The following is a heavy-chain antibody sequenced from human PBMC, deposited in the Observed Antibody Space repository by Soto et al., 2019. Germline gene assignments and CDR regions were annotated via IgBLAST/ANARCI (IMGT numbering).Heavy chain of an antibody. CDR2: IYHSGST. D-gene: IGHD2-2*01. CDR1: GGSISSGGYS. CDR3: AREKGYCSSTSCYADYFDL. V-gene: IGHV4-30-2*01. J-gene: IGHJ2*01. Sequence: PSETLSLTCAVSGGSISSGGYSWSWIRQPPGKGLEWIGYIYHSGSTYYNPSLMSRVTISVDKSKNQFSLKLSSVTAADTAVYYCAREKGYCSSTSCYADYFDLWGRGTLVTVSS.